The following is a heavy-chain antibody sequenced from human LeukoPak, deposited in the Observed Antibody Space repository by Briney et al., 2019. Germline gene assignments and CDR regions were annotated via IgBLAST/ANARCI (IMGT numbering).Heavy chain of an antibody. J-gene: IGHJ4*02. Sequence: GASVKVSCKASGGTFSSYAISWVRQAPGQGLEWMGGIIPIFSTANYAQKFQGRVTITADKSTSTAYMELSSLRSEDTAVYYCARDARRDGYNSGYYFDYWGQGTLVTVSS. CDR2: IIPIFSTA. V-gene: IGHV1-69*06. D-gene: IGHD5-24*01. CDR3: ARDARRDGYNSGYYFDY. CDR1: GGTFSSYA.